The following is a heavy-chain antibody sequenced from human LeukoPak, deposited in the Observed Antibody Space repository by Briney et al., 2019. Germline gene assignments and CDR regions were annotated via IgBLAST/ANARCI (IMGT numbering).Heavy chain of an antibody. D-gene: IGHD3-9*01. CDR3: ARVDWYGKIDY. V-gene: IGHV3-11*04. CDR2: ISSSGSTI. J-gene: IGHJ4*02. CDR1: GFTFSDYY. Sequence: GVSLRLSCAASGFTFSDYYMSWIRQAPGKGLEWVSYISSSGSTIYYADSVKGRFTISRDNAKNSLYLQMNSLRAEDTAVYYCARVDWYGKIDYWGQGTLVTVSS.